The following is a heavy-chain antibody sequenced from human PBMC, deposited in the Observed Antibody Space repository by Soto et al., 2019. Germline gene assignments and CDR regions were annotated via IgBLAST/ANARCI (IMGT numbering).Heavy chain of an antibody. D-gene: IGHD3-16*01. V-gene: IGHV4-59*01. CDR2: IYYSGST. Sequence: SETLSLTCTVSGGSISSYYWSWIRQPPGKGLEWIGYIYYSGSTNYNPSLKSRVTISVDTSKNQFSLKLSSVTAADTAVYYCARGVGTQDYDYVWGSYTGPFDYWGQGTLVTVSS. CDR3: ARGVGTQDYDYVWGSYTGPFDY. CDR1: GGSISSYY. J-gene: IGHJ4*02.